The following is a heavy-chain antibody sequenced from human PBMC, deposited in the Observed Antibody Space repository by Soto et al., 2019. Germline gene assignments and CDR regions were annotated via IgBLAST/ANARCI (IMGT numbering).Heavy chain of an antibody. CDR1: GYTFSNCG. V-gene: IGHV1-18*01. Sequence: QVQLVQSGAEVKKPGASVKVSCKASGYTFSNCGISWVRQAPGQGLEWMGWISAYNGNTDYAQKFQDRVTMTTDTSTSTTYMELRSLRSDDTAVYYCARDRSVNDYWGQGTLITVSS. CDR3: ARDRSVNDY. J-gene: IGHJ4*02. CDR2: ISAYNGNT.